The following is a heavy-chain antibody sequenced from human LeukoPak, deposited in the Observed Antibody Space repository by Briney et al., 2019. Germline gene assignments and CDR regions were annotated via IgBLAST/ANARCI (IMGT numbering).Heavy chain of an antibody. D-gene: IGHD5-12*01. Sequence: SETLSLTCTVSGGSISSYYWSWIRQPPGKVLEWIGYIYYSGSTNYNPSLKSRVTISVDTSKNQFSLKLSSVTAADTAVYYCARVRMANPTSTCFDYWGQGTLVTVSS. CDR2: IYYSGST. V-gene: IGHV4-59*01. CDR3: ARVRMANPTSTCFDY. J-gene: IGHJ4*02. CDR1: GGSISSYY.